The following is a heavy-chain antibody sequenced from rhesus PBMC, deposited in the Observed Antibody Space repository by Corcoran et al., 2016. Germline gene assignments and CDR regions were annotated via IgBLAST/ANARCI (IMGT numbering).Heavy chain of an antibody. CDR1: GASISTNW. Sequence: QVQLQGPGPGLVKPSETLSLTCAVSGASISTNWWNWIRQSPGKGLEWIGEISGSGITTYYPDLKGRVTFSKDASKNQVSLNLRSVTAADTAVYYCGMSSGNYYFNNWGQGVLVTVSS. CDR3: GMSSGNYYFNN. D-gene: IGHD6-31*01. CDR2: ISGSGIT. V-gene: IGHV4-80*01. J-gene: IGHJ4*01.